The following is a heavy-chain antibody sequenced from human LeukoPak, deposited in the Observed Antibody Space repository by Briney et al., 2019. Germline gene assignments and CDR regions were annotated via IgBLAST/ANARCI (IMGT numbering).Heavy chain of an antibody. Sequence: GGSLRLSCAASGFTFSSYGMHWVRQAPGKGLEWVAFIRYDGSNKYYADSVKGRFTISRDNSKNTLYLQMNSLRAEDTAVYYCAKDGGDASDFDYWGQGTLLTVSS. V-gene: IGHV3-30*02. D-gene: IGHD3-16*01. J-gene: IGHJ4*02. CDR3: AKDGGDASDFDY. CDR2: IRYDGSNK. CDR1: GFTFSSYG.